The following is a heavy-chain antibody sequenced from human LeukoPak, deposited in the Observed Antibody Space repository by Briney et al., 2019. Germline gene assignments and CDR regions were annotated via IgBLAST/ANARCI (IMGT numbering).Heavy chain of an antibody. V-gene: IGHV1-18*01. CDR1: GYTFISYG. D-gene: IGHD3-22*01. CDR2: ISAYTGNT. J-gene: IGHJ4*02. CDR3: ARDLTYNHDSSGHFPGDYFDH. Sequence: ASVKVSCKASGYTFISYGVSWVRRAPGQGLEWMGWISAYTGNTKYAQKFQGRVIMTTDTSTSTAYLELRSLRSDDTAVYYCARDLTYNHDSSGHFPGDYFDHWGQGSLVTVSS.